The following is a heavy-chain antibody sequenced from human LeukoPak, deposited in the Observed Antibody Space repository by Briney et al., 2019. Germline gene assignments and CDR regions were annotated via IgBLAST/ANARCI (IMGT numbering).Heavy chain of an antibody. J-gene: IGHJ4*02. V-gene: IGHV3-23*01. Sequence: GGSLRLSCAASAFTFSNYAMSWVRQAPGKGVEWGSAISGSGGSTYYADSVKGRFTISRDNSKNTLYLQMDSLRAEDTAIYYSAKLSSGTYNPVDYWGQGTLVTVSS. D-gene: IGHD1-26*01. CDR1: AFTFSNYA. CDR3: AKLSSGTYNPVDY. CDR2: ISGSGGST.